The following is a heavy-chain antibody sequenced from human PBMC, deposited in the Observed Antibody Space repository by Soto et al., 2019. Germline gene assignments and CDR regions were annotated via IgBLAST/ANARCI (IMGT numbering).Heavy chain of an antibody. CDR1: GGTFSSYT. D-gene: IGHD5-12*01. V-gene: IGHV1-69*08. J-gene: IGHJ4*02. Sequence: QVQLVQSGAEVKKPGSSVKVSCKASGGTFSSYTISWVRQAPGQGLEWMGRIIPILGIANYAQKFQGRVTITADKSTSTAYMELSSLRSEDTAGYYCATEVATIFPTIVTMFPFDYWGQGTLVTVSS. CDR2: IIPILGIA. CDR3: ATEVATIFPTIVTMFPFDY.